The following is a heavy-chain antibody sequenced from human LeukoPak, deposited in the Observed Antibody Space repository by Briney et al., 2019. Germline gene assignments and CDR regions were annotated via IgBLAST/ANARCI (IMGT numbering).Heavy chain of an antibody. V-gene: IGHV4-30-4*07. CDR3: ARGSSGYYYGEFDY. D-gene: IGHD3-22*01. Sequence: SQTLSLTCAVSGGSISSGGYSWSWIRQPPGKGLEWIGYIYYSGSTYYNPSLRSRVTISVDTSKNHFSLKLSSVTAADTAVYYCARGSSGYYYGEFDYWGQGTLVTVSS. J-gene: IGHJ4*02. CDR1: GGSISSGGYS. CDR2: IYYSGST.